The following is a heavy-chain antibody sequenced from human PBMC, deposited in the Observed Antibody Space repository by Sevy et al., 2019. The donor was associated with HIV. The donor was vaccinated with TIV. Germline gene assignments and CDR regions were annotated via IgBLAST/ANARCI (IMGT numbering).Heavy chain of an antibody. CDR3: ARDLAARPRVFDY. V-gene: IGHV4-59*01. J-gene: IGHJ4*02. CDR2: IYYTGNT. D-gene: IGHD6-6*01. CDR1: GGSISSYF. Sequence: PETLSLTCSVSGGSISSYFWSWIRQPPGKGLEWIGNIYYTGNTDYNPSLKSRVTMSLDTSKNHFSLRLSSVTAADTAVYYCARDLAARPRVFDYWGQGSLVTVSS.